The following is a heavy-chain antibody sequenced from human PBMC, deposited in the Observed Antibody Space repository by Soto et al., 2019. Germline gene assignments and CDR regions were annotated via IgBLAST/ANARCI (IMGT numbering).Heavy chain of an antibody. Sequence: SETLSLTCTVSGGSISSYYWSWIRQPPGKGLEWIAYVYYSGSANYDPSLKSRVTISVDRSKNQFSLKLKSVTAADTAVYYCARDRAWASDKYGMDVWGQGTTVTV. J-gene: IGHJ6*02. CDR3: ARDRAWASDKYGMDV. CDR2: VYYSGSA. V-gene: IGHV4-59*01. CDR1: GGSISSYY. D-gene: IGHD6-6*01.